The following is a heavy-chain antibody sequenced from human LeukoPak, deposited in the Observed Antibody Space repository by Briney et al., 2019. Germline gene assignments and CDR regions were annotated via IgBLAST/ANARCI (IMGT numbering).Heavy chain of an antibody. D-gene: IGHD3-3*01. CDR1: GYTFTSYY. J-gene: IGHJ4*02. V-gene: IGHV1-46*01. Sequence: ASVKVSCKASGYTFTSYYMHWVRQAPTQGLEWMGIINPSGGTTTYSQKFQGRVTMTRDTSTSTVYMEPSSLRSDDTAVYYCARLWSGFYVDYWGQGTLVTVSS. CDR2: INPSGGTT. CDR3: ARLWSGFYVDY.